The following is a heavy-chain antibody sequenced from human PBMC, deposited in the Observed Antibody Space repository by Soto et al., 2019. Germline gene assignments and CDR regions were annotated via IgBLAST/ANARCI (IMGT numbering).Heavy chain of an antibody. J-gene: IGHJ4*02. CDR1: GYTFTDYY. Sequence: ASVKVSCKASGYTFTDYYVHWVRKAPGQGLEWMGWINPNSGRTKSAQKFQGRVTMTRDTSTSTTYMELTSLRSDDTAVYYCARSYYYDSSGYYGPFESWGQGTMVTVSS. D-gene: IGHD3-22*01. CDR2: INPNSGRT. CDR3: ARSYYYDSSGYYGPFES. V-gene: IGHV1-2*02.